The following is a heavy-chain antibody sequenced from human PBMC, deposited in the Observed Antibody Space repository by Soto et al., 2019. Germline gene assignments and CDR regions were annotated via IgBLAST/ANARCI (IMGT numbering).Heavy chain of an antibody. V-gene: IGHV1-2*04. CDR1: GYTFTAYY. D-gene: IGHD2-15*01. CDR2: INPNSGGT. Sequence: ASVKVSCKASGYTFTAYYMHWVRQAPGQGLEWMGWINPNSGGTNYAQKFQGWVTMTRDTSISTAYMELSRLRSDDTAVYYCARAYCSGGSCYPYWFDPWGQGTLVTVSS. J-gene: IGHJ5*02. CDR3: ARAYCSGGSCYPYWFDP.